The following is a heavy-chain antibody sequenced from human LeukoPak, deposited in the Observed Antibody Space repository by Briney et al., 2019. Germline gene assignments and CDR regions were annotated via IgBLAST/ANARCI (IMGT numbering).Heavy chain of an antibody. CDR2: ISSSSSYI. V-gene: IGHV3-21*04. CDR3: AKEEGYYYDSGGYYVEYFQH. D-gene: IGHD3-22*01. J-gene: IGHJ1*01. Sequence: GGSLRLSCAASGFTFSSYSMNWVRQAPGKGLEWVSSISSSSSYIYFADSVKGRFTFSRDNSKNTLYLQMNSLRAEDTVVYYCAKEEGYYYDSGGYYVEYFQHWGQGTLVTVSS. CDR1: GFTFSSYS.